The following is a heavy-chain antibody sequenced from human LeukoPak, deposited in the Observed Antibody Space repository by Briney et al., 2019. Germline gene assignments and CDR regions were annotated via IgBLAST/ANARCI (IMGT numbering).Heavy chain of an antibody. V-gene: IGHV3-48*01. CDR2: ISSSSSTI. J-gene: IGHJ6*03. Sequence: GGSLRLSCAASGFTFSSYSMNWVRQAPGKGLEWVSYISSSSSTIYYADSVKGRFTISRDNAKNSLYLQMNSLRAEDTAVYYCARALRWIGYYYYMDVWGKGTTVTVSS. CDR3: ARALRWIGYYYYMDV. CDR1: GFTFSSYS. D-gene: IGHD4-23*01.